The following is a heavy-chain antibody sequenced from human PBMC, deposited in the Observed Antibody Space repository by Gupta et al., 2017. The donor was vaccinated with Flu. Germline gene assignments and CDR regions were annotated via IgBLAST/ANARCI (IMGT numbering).Heavy chain of an antibody. V-gene: IGHV3-23*04. Sequence: EVQLVESGGALVRPGESPRLSCAACGFRFTGYVMSWVRQAPGKGLQWVSGVGGSGGNAHDIESVKGRFTISRDNARNMVYLEMSSLRIDDTALYYWVKVDRVYTGNNGFDHWGQGTRVTVLS. J-gene: IGHJ4*02. D-gene: IGHD2-8*01. CDR1: GFRFTGYV. CDR3: VKVDRVYTGNNGFDH. CDR2: VGGSGGNA.